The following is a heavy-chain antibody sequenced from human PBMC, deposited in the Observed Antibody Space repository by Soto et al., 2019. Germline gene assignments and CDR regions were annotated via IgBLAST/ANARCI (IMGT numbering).Heavy chain of an antibody. CDR2: IRLDTGNT. CDR1: GYTFTGYY. CDR3: ARALAPGDAFDI. J-gene: IGHJ3*02. V-gene: IGHV1-2*02. Sequence: AASVKVSCKASGYTFTGYYIHWVRQAPGQEFEWMGWIRLDTGNTDFAREFQGRFTMTRDTSISTAYMELSSLRSDDTAVYYCARALAPGDAFDIWGQGTMVTVSS.